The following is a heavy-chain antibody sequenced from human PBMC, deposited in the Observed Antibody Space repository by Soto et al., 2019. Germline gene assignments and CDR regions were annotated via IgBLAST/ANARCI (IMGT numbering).Heavy chain of an antibody. Sequence: SETLSLTCTVPGGSVSNDNFYWSWIRQPPGKGLEWIGYVHSSGITNYNPSLKRRVTISVDTSRNQFSLRLSSVTAADTAVYYCARGLTMGQLPSHFDHWGQGNLVTVSS. V-gene: IGHV4-61*01. CDR3: ARGLTMGQLPSHFDH. CDR1: GGSVSNDNFY. CDR2: VHSSGIT. D-gene: IGHD3-16*01. J-gene: IGHJ5*02.